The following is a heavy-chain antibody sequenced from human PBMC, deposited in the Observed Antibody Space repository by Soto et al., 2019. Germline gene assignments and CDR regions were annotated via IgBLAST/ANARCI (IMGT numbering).Heavy chain of an antibody. J-gene: IGHJ4*02. V-gene: IGHV4-31*03. Sequence: PSETLSLTCTVSGGSISSGGYYWSWIRQHPGKGLEWIGYIYYSGSTYYNPSLKSRVTISVDTSKNQFSLKLSSVTAADTAVYYCARDSGIAAAGFAYWGQRSLVPVSA. D-gene: IGHD6-13*01. CDR1: GGSISSGGYY. CDR3: ARDSGIAAAGFAY. CDR2: IYYSGST.